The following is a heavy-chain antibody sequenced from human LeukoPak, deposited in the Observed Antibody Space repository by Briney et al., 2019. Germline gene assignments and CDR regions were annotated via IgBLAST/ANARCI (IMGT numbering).Heavy chain of an antibody. Sequence: ASVKVSCKASGYTFTSYGISWVRQAPGQGLEWMGWISTYNGNTNYAQKLQGRVTVTTDTFTSTAYMELRSLRSDDTAVYYCARVVGTVVTGQIDYWGQGTPVTVSS. J-gene: IGHJ4*02. CDR3: ARVVGTVVTGQIDY. CDR1: GYTFTSYG. D-gene: IGHD4-23*01. V-gene: IGHV1-18*01. CDR2: ISTYNGNT.